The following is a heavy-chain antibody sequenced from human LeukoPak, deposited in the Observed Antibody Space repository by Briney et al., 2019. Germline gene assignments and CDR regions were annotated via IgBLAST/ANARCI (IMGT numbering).Heavy chain of an antibody. V-gene: IGHV3-53*01. D-gene: IGHD5-18*01. CDR2: IYSGDIT. Sequence: GGSLRLSCAASGFSASNNYMSWVRQAPGKGLEWVSVIYSGDITYYTDSVKGRFTISRDNSKNTLYLQMNSLRAEDTAVYYCARGSGYSYGFPDYWGQGTLVTVSS. CDR3: ARGSGYSYGFPDY. J-gene: IGHJ4*02. CDR1: GFSASNNY.